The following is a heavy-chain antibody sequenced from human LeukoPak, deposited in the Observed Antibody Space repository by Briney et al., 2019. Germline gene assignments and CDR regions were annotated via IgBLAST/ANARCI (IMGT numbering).Heavy chain of an antibody. CDR1: GYSISSGYY. CDR2: IYHSGST. D-gene: IGHD3-9*01. Sequence: PSETLSLTCAVSGYSISSGYYWGWIRQPPGKGLEWIGSIYHSGSTYYNPSLKSRVTISVDTSKNQFSLKLSSVTAADTAVYYCARQPRDILTGYYFPFDYWGQGTLVTVSS. V-gene: IGHV4-38-2*01. J-gene: IGHJ4*02. CDR3: ARQPRDILTGYYFPFDY.